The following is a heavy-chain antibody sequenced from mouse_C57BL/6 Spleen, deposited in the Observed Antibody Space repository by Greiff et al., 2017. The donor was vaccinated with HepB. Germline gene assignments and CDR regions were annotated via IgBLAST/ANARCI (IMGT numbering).Heavy chain of an antibody. CDR2: ISYDGSN. V-gene: IGHV3-6*01. CDR1: GYSITSGYY. D-gene: IGHD1-1*01. J-gene: IGHJ4*01. Sequence: EVQLQQSGPGLVKPSQSLSLTCSVTGYSITSGYYWNWIRQFPGNKLEWMGYISYDGSNNYNPSLKNRISITRDTSKNQFFLKLNSVTTEDTATYYCARDTTVVPYYAMDYWGQGTSVTVSS. CDR3: ARDTTVVPYYAMDY.